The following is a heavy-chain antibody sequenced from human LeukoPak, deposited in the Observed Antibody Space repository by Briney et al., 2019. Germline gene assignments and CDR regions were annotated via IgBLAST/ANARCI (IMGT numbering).Heavy chain of an antibody. J-gene: IGHJ4*02. CDR2: ISGDGTTI. CDR1: GFIFNTYE. V-gene: IGHV3-48*03. CDR3: VSAYGALLDH. D-gene: IGHD5-12*01. Sequence: PGGSLRLSCAASGFIFNTYEMNWVRQAPGKGLEGMSYISGDGTTIYYAESVKGRFTISRDNANKSLFLQMNSLRAEDTAVYFCVSAYGALLDHWGQGTLVTVSS.